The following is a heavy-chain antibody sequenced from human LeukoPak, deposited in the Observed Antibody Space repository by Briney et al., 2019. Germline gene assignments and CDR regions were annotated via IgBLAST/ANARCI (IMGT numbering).Heavy chain of an antibody. J-gene: IGHJ4*02. CDR1: GFTFSSYA. CDR3: ARDNPIVGATITLDY. V-gene: IGHV3-23*01. Sequence: PGGSLRLSCAASGFTFSSYAMSWVRQAPGKGLEWVSAISASGGSTYYADSVKGRFTISRDNAKNSLYLQMNSLRDEDTAVYYCARDNPIVGATITLDYWGQGALVTVSS. CDR2: ISASGGST. D-gene: IGHD1-26*01.